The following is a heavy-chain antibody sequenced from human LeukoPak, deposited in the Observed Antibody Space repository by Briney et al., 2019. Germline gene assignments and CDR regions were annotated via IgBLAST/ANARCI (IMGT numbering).Heavy chain of an antibody. J-gene: IGHJ4*02. CDR1: GYTFTSYG. CDR3: AREGLFVTMVRGVIDY. D-gene: IGHD3-10*01. Sequence: GASVKVSCKASGYTFTSYGISWVRQAPGQGLEWMGWISAYNGNTNYAQKLQGRVTMTTDTSTSTAYMELRSLRSDDTAVYYCAREGLFVTMVRGVIDYWGQGTLVTVSS. CDR2: ISAYNGNT. V-gene: IGHV1-18*01.